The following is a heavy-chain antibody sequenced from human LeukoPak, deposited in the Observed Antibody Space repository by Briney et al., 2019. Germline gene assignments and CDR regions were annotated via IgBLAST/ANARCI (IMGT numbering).Heavy chain of an antibody. Sequence: SETLSLTCAVYGGSFSGYYWSWIRQPPGKGLEWIGEINHSGSTNYNPSLKSRVTISVDTSKNQFSLKLSSVTAADTAVYYCAATVGEVVAATNWFDPWGQGTLVTVSS. D-gene: IGHD2-15*01. CDR1: GGSFSGYY. CDR3: AATVGEVVAATNWFDP. V-gene: IGHV4-34*01. J-gene: IGHJ5*02. CDR2: INHSGST.